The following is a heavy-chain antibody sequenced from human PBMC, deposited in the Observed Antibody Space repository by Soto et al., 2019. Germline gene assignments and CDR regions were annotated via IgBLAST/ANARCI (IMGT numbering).Heavy chain of an antibody. J-gene: IGHJ4*02. CDR1: GFTFSSYG. CDR2: ISYDGSNK. D-gene: IGHD2-21*02. CDR3: AKSGREVTAIGFRRRGLHFDY. Sequence: QVQLVESGGGVVQPGRSLRLSCAASGFTFSSYGMHWVRQAPGKGLEWVAVISYDGSNKYYADSVKGRFTISRDNSKNTLYLQMNSLRAEDTAVYYCAKSGREVTAIGFRRRGLHFDYWGQGTLVTVSS. V-gene: IGHV3-30*18.